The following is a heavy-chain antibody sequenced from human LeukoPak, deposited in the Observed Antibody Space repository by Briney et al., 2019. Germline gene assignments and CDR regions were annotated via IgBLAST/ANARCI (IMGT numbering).Heavy chain of an antibody. J-gene: IGHJ2*01. CDR3: AKDRTVGASYWYFDL. Sequence: GGSLRLSCAASGFTFSSYWMSWVRQAPGKGLEWVANIKQDGSEKYYVDSVKGRFTISRDNAKNSLYLQMNSLRAEDTAIYYCAKDRTVGASYWYFDLWGRGTLVTVSS. CDR2: IKQDGSEK. CDR1: GFTFSSYW. D-gene: IGHD1-26*01. V-gene: IGHV3-7*03.